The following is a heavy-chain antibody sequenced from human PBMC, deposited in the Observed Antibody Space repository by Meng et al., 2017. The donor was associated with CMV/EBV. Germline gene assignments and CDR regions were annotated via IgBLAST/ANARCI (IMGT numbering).Heavy chain of an antibody. Sequence: GESLKISCAASGFTFSSYWMSWVRQAPGKGLEWVANIKQDGSEKYYVDSVKGRFTISRDNAKNSLYLQMNSLRAEDTAVYYCAPSLGYCSGGSCYRDYWGQGTLVTVSS. CDR1: GFTFSSYW. CDR2: IKQDGSEK. D-gene: IGHD2-15*01. J-gene: IGHJ4*02. CDR3: APSLGYCSGGSCYRDY. V-gene: IGHV3-7*01.